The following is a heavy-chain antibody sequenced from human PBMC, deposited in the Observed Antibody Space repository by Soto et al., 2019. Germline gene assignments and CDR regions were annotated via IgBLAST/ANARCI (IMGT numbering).Heavy chain of an antibody. J-gene: IGHJ6*02. CDR1: GFTFSSYR. D-gene: IGHD5-18*01. CDR3: ARDRTDTAYDYGMDV. V-gene: IGHV3-21*01. CDR2: ISSSSSYI. Sequence: EVQLVESGGGLVKPGGSLRLSCAASGFTFSSYRMNWVRQAPGKGLEWVASISSSSSYIYYADSVKGRFTISRDNAKNSLYLQKNSLRAEDAAVYYCARDRTDTAYDYGMDVWGQGTPVTVSS.